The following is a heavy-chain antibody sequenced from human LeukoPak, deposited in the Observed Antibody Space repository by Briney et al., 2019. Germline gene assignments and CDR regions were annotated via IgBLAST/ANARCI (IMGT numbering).Heavy chain of an antibody. Sequence: GASVKVSCKASGYTFTSYGISWVRQAPGQGLEWMGWISAYNGNTNYAQKFQGRVTITADESTSTAYMELSSLRSEDTAVYYCARVIFGRYFDYWGQGTLVTVSS. CDR3: ARVIFGRYFDY. J-gene: IGHJ4*02. CDR1: GYTFTSYG. V-gene: IGHV1-18*01. CDR2: ISAYNGNT. D-gene: IGHD3/OR15-3a*01.